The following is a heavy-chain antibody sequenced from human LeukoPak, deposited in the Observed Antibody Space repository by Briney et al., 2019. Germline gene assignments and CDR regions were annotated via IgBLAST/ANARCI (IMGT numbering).Heavy chain of an antibody. CDR1: GGSFSGYY. J-gene: IGHJ5*02. CDR2: INHSGST. D-gene: IGHD4-17*01. V-gene: IGHV4-34*01. CDR3: ARHGYGDFVGNWFDP. Sequence: SGTLSLTCVVYGGSFSGYYWTWIRQPPGKGLEWIGEINHSGSTNYNPSLKSRVTMSVDTSKNQFSLKLNSVTAADTAVYYCARHGYGDFVGNWFDPWGQGTLVTVSS.